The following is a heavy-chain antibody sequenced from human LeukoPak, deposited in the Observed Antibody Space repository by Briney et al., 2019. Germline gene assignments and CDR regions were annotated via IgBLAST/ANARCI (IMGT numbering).Heavy chain of an antibody. J-gene: IGHJ4*02. V-gene: IGHV1-69*06. D-gene: IGHD3-22*01. CDR3: AREQYYYDSSGYYYPDYFDY. Sequence: GASVKVSCKASGGTFISYAISWVRQAPGQGLEWMGGIIPIFGTANYAQKFQGRVTITADKSTSTAYMELSSLRSEDTAVYYCAREQYYYDSSGYYYPDYFDYWGQGTLVTVSS. CDR2: IIPIFGTA. CDR1: GGTFISYA.